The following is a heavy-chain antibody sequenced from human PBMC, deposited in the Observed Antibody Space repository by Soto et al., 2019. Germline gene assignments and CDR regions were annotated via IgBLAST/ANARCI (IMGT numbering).Heavy chain of an antibody. Sequence: SETLSLTCAVYGGSFSGYYWSWIRQPPGKGLEWIGEINHSGSTNYNPSLKSRVTISVDTSKNQFSLKLSSVTAADTAVYYCARGPYSNYGGYYYYGMDVWGQGTTVTVSS. V-gene: IGHV4-34*01. D-gene: IGHD4-4*01. CDR1: GGSFSGYY. CDR2: INHSGST. J-gene: IGHJ6*02. CDR3: ARGPYSNYGGYYYYGMDV.